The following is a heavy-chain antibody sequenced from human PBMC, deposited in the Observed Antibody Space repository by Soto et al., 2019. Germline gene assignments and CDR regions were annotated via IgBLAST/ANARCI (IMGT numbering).Heavy chain of an antibody. CDR3: ARRVIAARPSYYYYGMDV. Sequence: GESLKISCKGSGYSFTSYWISWVRQTPGKGLEWMGRIDPSDSYTNYSPSFQGHVTISADKSISTAYLQWSSLKASDTAMYYCARRVIAARPSYYYYGMDVWGQGTTVTVSS. D-gene: IGHD6-6*01. V-gene: IGHV5-10-1*01. J-gene: IGHJ6*02. CDR2: IDPSDSYT. CDR1: GYSFTSYW.